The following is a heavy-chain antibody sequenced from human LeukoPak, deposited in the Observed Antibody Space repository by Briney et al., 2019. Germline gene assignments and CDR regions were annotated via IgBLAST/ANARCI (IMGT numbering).Heavy chain of an antibody. CDR3: ARGRDSSSWFNWFDP. CDR2: INHSGST. Sequence: PSETLSPTCAVYGGSFSGYYWSWIRQPPGKGLEWIGEINHSGSTNYNPSLKSRVTISVDTSKNQFSLQLSSVTAADTAVYYCARGRDSSSWFNWFDPWGQGTLVTVSS. J-gene: IGHJ5*02. CDR1: GGSFSGYY. V-gene: IGHV4-34*01. D-gene: IGHD6-13*01.